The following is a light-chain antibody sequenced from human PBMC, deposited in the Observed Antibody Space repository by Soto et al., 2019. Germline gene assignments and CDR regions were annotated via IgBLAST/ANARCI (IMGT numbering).Light chain of an antibody. Sequence: QSAPTQPASVSGSPGQSITISCTGTSSDVGAYTSVSWYQHHPGKAPKVIIYEVNKRPSGISNRFSGSKSVNTASLTISGLQPDDEAHSYCSSYTSDNRDYVFGNGTKVT. CDR1: SSDVGAYTS. J-gene: IGLJ1*01. V-gene: IGLV2-14*01. CDR2: EVN. CDR3: SSYTSDNRDYV.